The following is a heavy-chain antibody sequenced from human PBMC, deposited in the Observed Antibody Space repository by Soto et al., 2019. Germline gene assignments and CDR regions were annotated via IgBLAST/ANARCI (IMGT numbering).Heavy chain of an antibody. CDR3: ASGLRLEPFDY. CDR2: IFHSGRT. V-gene: IGHV4-4*09. CDR1: GGSMSNYY. J-gene: IGHJ4*02. D-gene: IGHD3-3*01. Sequence: QVQLQESGPGLVKPSETLSLTCTVSGGSMSNYYWTWIRQPPGQGLEWIGNIFHSGRTNHNPTLKSRVSISIDTSQSQFSLRLDSVTAADSAIYYCASGLRLEPFDYWGQGTLVSVAS.